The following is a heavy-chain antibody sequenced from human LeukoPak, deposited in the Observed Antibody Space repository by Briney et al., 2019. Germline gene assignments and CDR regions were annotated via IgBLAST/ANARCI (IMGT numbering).Heavy chain of an antibody. CDR3: AREVDSSGYWGGYFDY. V-gene: IGHV1-46*01. Sequence: ASVKVSCKASGYTFTSYYMHWVRQAPGQGLEWMGIINPSGGSTSYAQKFKGRVTMTRDTSTSTVYMELSSLRSEDTAVYYCAREVDSSGYWGGYFDYWGQGTLVTVSS. CDR2: INPSGGST. CDR1: GYTFTSYY. D-gene: IGHD3-22*01. J-gene: IGHJ4*02.